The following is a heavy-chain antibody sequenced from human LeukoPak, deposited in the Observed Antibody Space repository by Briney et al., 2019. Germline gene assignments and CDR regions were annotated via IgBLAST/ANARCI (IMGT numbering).Heavy chain of an antibody. V-gene: IGHV3-23*01. D-gene: IGHD3-9*01. J-gene: IGHJ4*02. CDR3: ARAGRGLRFFDWLTYDY. Sequence: PGGSLRLSCAASGFTFSSYGMSWVRQAPGKGLEWVSAISGSGGRTYYADSVKGRFTISRDNAKNTLFLQMNSLRAEDTAVYYCARAGRGLRFFDWLTYDYWGQGTLVTVSS. CDR2: ISGSGGRT. CDR1: GFTFSSYG.